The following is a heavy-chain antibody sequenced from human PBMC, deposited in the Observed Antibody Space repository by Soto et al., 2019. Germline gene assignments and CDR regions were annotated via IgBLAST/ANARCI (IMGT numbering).Heavy chain of an antibody. V-gene: IGHV4-59*01. Sequence: QVQLQESGPGLVKPSETLSLTCTVSGGSISSYYWSWIRQPPGKGLEWIGYIYYSGSTNYNPSLKSRVTXXVXTXRNPCSLKLSSVTAADTAVYYCARVTTVTKYWYFDLWGRGTLVTVSS. CDR1: GGSISSYY. J-gene: IGHJ2*01. CDR2: IYYSGST. CDR3: ARVTTVTKYWYFDL. D-gene: IGHD4-17*01.